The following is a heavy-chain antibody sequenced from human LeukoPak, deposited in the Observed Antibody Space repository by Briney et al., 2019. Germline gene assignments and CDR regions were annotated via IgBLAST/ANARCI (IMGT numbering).Heavy chain of an antibody. CDR3: AAPKMSLLRVYFDY. CDR2: VSGSGGST. CDR1: GFTFSSYA. J-gene: IGHJ4*02. D-gene: IGHD3-10*01. Sequence: GGSPRLSCAASGFTFSSYAMSWVRQAPGKGLEWVSTVSGSGGSTYYADSVMGRFTISRDNSKNTLYLQMNSLRAEDTAIYYCAAPKMSLLRVYFDYWGQGTLVTVSS. V-gene: IGHV3-23*01.